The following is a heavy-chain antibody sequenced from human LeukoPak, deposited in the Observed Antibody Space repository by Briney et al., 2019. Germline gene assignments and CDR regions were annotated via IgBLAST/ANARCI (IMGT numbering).Heavy chain of an antibody. CDR3: ARDRYYDILTGPVYYYYMDV. CDR1: GFTFSSYS. D-gene: IGHD3-9*01. Sequence: GGSLRLSCAASGFTFSSYSMNWVRQAPGKGLEWVSYISSSSSTIYYADSVKGRFTISRDNAKNSLYLHMNSLRAEDTAVYYCARDRYYDILTGPVYYYYMDVWGKGTTVTVSS. CDR2: ISSSSSTI. V-gene: IGHV3-48*04. J-gene: IGHJ6*03.